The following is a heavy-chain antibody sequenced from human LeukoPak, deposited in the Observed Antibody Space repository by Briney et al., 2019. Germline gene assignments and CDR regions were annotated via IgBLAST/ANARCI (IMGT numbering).Heavy chain of an antibody. D-gene: IGHD5-18*01. V-gene: IGHV1-69*13. Sequence: SVKVSCKASGGTFSSYAISWVRQAPGQGLEWMGGIIPIFGTANYAQKFQGRVTITADESTSTAYMELSSLRSEDTAVYYCARVGSGVQGYSYGFLNWFDPWGQGTLVTVSS. CDR3: ARVGSGVQGYSYGFLNWFDP. CDR1: GGTFSSYA. J-gene: IGHJ5*02. CDR2: IIPIFGTA.